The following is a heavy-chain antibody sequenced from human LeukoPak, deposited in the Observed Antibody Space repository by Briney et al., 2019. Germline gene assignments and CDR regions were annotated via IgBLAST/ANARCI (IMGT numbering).Heavy chain of an antibody. CDR2: VYYSGTT. J-gene: IGHJ5*02. V-gene: IGHV4-39*01. D-gene: IGHD3-16*02. CDR3: ARRADFGGVIVSSWFDP. CDR1: GGSVSSRHYY. Sequence: SETLSLTRTVSGGSVSSRHYYWGWIRQPPGKGLEWIGSVYYSGTTYYNPSLKSRVTISVDTSKNEFSLKVNSVTAADTAVYFCARRADFGGVIVSSWFDPWGEGAQVTVSS.